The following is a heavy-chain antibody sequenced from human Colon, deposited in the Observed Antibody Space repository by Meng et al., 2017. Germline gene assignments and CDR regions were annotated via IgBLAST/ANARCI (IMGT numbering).Heavy chain of an antibody. CDR3: ARDGSGSRPFDY. CDR2: IYSSGST. V-gene: IGHV4-4*07. CDR1: GGSSSSYY. D-gene: IGHD3-10*01. Sequence: QAPLQEPGPGLAKPSSTLSLTFTVAGGSSSSYYGTWIRQPAGKGLGWIGRIYSSGSTNYTPSLKSRVTMSVDTSKNQVSLNLTSVTAADTAVYYCARDGSGSRPFDYWGQGTLVTVSS. J-gene: IGHJ4*02.